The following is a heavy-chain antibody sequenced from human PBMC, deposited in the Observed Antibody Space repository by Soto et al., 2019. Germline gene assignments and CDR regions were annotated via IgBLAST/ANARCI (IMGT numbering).Heavy chain of an antibody. CDR2: ISHDGSNK. CDR1: GFTFSSYG. CDR3: ATVVEQQLVRLGFDI. D-gene: IGHD1-1*01. J-gene: IGHJ3*02. Sequence: QVQLVESGGGVVQPGTSQTLSCAASGFTFSSYGMHWVRQAPGKGLEWVAAISHDGSNKNYADSVKGRFTISRDNTKNKMHLQMNSMKAEDTAMYYCATVVEQQLVRLGFDIWGQGTLVTVSS. V-gene: IGHV3-30*03.